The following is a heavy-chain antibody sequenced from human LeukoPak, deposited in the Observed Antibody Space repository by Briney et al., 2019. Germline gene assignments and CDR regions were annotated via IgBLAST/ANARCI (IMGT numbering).Heavy chain of an antibody. CDR2: INHSGST. Sequence: PSETLSLTCAVYGGSFSGYYWSWIRQPPGKGLEWIGEINHSGSTNYNPSLKSRVTISVDTSKNQFSLKLGSVTAAVTAVYYCARARLGYCSSTSCYHGNWFDPWGQGTLVTVSS. J-gene: IGHJ5*02. CDR1: GGSFSGYY. CDR3: ARARLGYCSSTSCYHGNWFDP. V-gene: IGHV4-34*01. D-gene: IGHD2-2*01.